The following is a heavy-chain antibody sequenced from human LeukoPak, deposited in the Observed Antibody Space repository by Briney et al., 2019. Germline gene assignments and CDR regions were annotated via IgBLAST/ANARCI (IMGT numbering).Heavy chain of an antibody. V-gene: IGHV3-53*01. CDR2: IYSDNT. CDR1: GFTFSSNS. Sequence: GGSLRLSCTVSGFTFSSNSMSWVRQAPGKGLEWVSFIYSDNTHYSDSVKGRFTISRDNSKNTLYLQMNSLRAEDTAVYYCARRAGAYSHPYDYWGQGTLVTVSS. CDR3: ARRAGAYSHPYDY. J-gene: IGHJ4*02. D-gene: IGHD4/OR15-4a*01.